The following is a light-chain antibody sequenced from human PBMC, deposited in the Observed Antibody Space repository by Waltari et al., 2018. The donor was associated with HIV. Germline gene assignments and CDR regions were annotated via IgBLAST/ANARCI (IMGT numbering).Light chain of an antibody. J-gene: IGLJ3*02. Sequence: QSALTQPASVSGSPGQSITISCTGTTSDVDHYNYVSWYQQHPGKAPKLLIYEVTNRPSGVSSRFSGSKSGKTASLTISGLQAEDEADYYCGSYTTSSTPWVFGGGTKLTVL. CDR3: GSYTTSSTPWV. CDR1: TSDVDHYNY. CDR2: EVT. V-gene: IGLV2-14*01.